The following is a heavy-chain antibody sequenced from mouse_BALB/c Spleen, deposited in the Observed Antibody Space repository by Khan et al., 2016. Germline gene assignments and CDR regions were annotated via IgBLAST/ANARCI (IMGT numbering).Heavy chain of an antibody. J-gene: IGHJ2*01. CDR2: IRTKSNKYAT. V-gene: IGHV10S3*01. Sequence: EVQLVETGGGLVQPKGSLKLSCAASGFTFNTNAMNWVRQAPGKGLEWVARIRTKSNKYATYYADSVKDRFTISRDDSQSMLYLQMNNLKTEDTAMYYCGSWDYWGQGTTLTVSS. CDR1: GFTFNTNA. CDR3: GSWDY. D-gene: IGHD1-1*01.